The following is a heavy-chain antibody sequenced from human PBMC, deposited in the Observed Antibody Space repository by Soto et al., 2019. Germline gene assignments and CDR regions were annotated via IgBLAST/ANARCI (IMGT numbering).Heavy chain of an antibody. CDR1: GFTLSMSA. CDR3: SIDRCMIVKAGVAFDV. CDR2: ISDSGDRT. V-gene: IGHV3-23*01. J-gene: IGHJ3*01. D-gene: IGHD3-16*02. Sequence: EVQLLESGGGLVQPGGSLRLSCASSGFTLSMSAVNWVRQAPGKGLDWVSYISDSGDRTYYADAVKGRFTISRDRSKTTGSLQVDILRAEDTAVYYCSIDRCMIVKAGVAFDVLGQGTKVTVAS.